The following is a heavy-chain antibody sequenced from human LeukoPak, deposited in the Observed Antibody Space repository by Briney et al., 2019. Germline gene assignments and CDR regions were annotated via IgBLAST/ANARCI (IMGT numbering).Heavy chain of an antibody. D-gene: IGHD1-26*01. CDR1: GFTVSSNY. Sequence: GGSLRLSCAASGFTVSSNYMSWVRQAPGKGLEWVSLIYSGSSTYYADSVKGRFTISRDNSKNTLYLQMNSLRAEDTAVYYCARVYSGSYFDYWGQGTLVTVSS. CDR3: ARVYSGSYFDY. J-gene: IGHJ4*02. CDR2: IYSGSST. V-gene: IGHV3-53*01.